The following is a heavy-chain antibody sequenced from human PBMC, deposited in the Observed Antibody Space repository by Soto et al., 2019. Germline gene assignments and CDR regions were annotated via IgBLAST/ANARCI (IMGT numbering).Heavy chain of an antibody. CDR2: ISGGGAGT. CDR1: GFTFSSYA. Sequence: PGGSLRLSCAASGFTFSSYAMSWVRQAPGKGLEWVSAISGGGAGTYYADSVRGRFTISRDNSKNTLYLQMSSLRAEDTAVYYCAKDHYYYDSSGYYLYFDYWGQGTLVTVS. V-gene: IGHV3-23*01. D-gene: IGHD3-22*01. CDR3: AKDHYYYDSSGYYLYFDY. J-gene: IGHJ4*02.